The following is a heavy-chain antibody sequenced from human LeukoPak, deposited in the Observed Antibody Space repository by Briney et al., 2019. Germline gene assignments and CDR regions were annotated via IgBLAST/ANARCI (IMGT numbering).Heavy chain of an antibody. CDR2: ITSSSSYI. D-gene: IGHD6-13*01. J-gene: IGHJ4*02. V-gene: IGHV3-21*01. CDR3: ARAGSSWYYFDY. Sequence: KSGGSLRLSCAASGFTFSIYAMHWVRQAPGKGLEWVSSITSSSSYIYYADSVKGRFTISRDNAKNSLFLQMNSLRAEDTAVYYCARAGSSWYYFDYWGQGTLVTVSS. CDR1: GFTFSIYA.